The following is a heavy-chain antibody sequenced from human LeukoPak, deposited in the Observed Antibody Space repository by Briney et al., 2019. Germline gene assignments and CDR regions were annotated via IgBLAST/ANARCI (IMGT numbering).Heavy chain of an antibody. CDR2: TRNRANGYTT. J-gene: IGHJ4*02. D-gene: IGHD2-15*01. Sequence: GGSLRLSCAASGLTFSDYYMDWVRHAPGKGLEWVGRTRNRANGYTTEYAASVEGRFTVSRDNSKNSLFLQMNGLKPEDTAVYFCARAFCYSGGTCYSDYNDYWGQGALVTVSS. CDR3: ARAFCYSGGTCYSDYNDY. CDR1: GLTFSDYY. V-gene: IGHV3-72*01.